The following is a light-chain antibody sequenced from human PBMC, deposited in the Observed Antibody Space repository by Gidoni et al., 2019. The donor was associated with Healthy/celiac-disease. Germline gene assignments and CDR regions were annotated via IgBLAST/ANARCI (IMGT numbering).Light chain of an antibody. CDR3: QQDMGT. CDR1: QSVRSSY. CDR2: GAS. Sequence: EIVMTQSPATLSLSPGERATLSCRASQSVRSSYLSWYQQKPGQAPRLLIYGASTRATGIPARFSGSGSGTDFTLTISSLQPEDFAVYYCQQDMGTFGQGTRLEIK. J-gene: IGKJ5*01. V-gene: IGKV3D-7*01.